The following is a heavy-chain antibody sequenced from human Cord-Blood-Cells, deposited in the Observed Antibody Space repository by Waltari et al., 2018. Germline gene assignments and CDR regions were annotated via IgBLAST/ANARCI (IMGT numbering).Heavy chain of an antibody. CDR1: GYTFTGSY. CDR3: ARTGDYVWGSYRYAFDI. J-gene: IGHJ3*02. V-gene: IGHV1-2*02. Sequence: QVQLVQSGAEVKKPGASVKVSCKASGYTFTGSYMHWVRPAPGQGLEWMGWINPNSGGTNYAQKFQGRVTMTRDTSISTAYMELSRLRSDDTAVYYCARTGDYVWGSYRYAFDIWGQGTMVTVSS. D-gene: IGHD3-16*02. CDR2: INPNSGGT.